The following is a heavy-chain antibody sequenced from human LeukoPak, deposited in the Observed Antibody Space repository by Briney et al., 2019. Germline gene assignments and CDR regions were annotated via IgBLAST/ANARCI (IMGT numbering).Heavy chain of an antibody. D-gene: IGHD3-10*01. J-gene: IGHJ4*02. V-gene: IGHV3-23*01. CDR2: ISGSGGST. CDR1: GFTFRNYA. Sequence: GGSLRLSCGASGFTFRNYAMSWVRQAPGKGLEWVSGISGSGGSTSYAQKFQGRVTITRDTSASTAYMELSSLRSEDTAVYYCARGYYGSGTDYWGQGTLVTVSS. CDR3: ARGYYGSGTDY.